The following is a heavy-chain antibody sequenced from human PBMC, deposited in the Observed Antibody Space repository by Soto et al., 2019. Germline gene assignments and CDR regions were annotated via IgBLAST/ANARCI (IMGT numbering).Heavy chain of an antibody. J-gene: IGHJ4*02. CDR2: ISGSGGST. CDR1: GFTFSSYA. Sequence: EVQLLESGGGLVQPGGSLRLSCAASGFTFSSYAMSWVRQAPGKGLEWVSAISGSGGSTYYADSVKGRFTISRDNSRNTLYLQMNSLRAEDTAVYYCAQAHDSSGYVSWGQGTLVTVSS. V-gene: IGHV3-23*01. CDR3: AQAHDSSGYVS. D-gene: IGHD3-22*01.